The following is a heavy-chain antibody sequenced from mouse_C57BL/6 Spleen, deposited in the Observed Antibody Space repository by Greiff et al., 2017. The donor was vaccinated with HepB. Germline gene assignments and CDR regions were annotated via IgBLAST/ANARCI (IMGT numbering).Heavy chain of an antibody. CDR3: ARLGPDGYYFDY. V-gene: IGHV5-6*02. Sequence: DVMLVESGGDLVKPGGSLKLSCAASGFTFSSYGMSWVRQTPDKRLEWVATISSGGSYTYYPDSVKGRFTISRDNAKNTLYLQMSSLKSEDTAMYYCARLGPDGYYFDYWGQGTTLTVSS. J-gene: IGHJ2*01. CDR2: ISSGGSYT. D-gene: IGHD2-3*01. CDR1: GFTFSSYG.